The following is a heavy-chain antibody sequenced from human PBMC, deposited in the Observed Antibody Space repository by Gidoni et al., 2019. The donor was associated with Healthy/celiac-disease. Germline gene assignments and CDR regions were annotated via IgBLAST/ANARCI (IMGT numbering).Heavy chain of an antibody. D-gene: IGHD6-13*01. J-gene: IGHJ4*02. CDR3: AKRSIAAAGPSFDY. CDR1: GFTFSSYA. Sequence: EVQLLESGGGWVQPGGALRLSCAASGFTFSSYAMSWVRQAPGKGLEWVSAISGSGGSTYYADSVKGRFTISRDNSKNTLYLQMNSRRAEDTAVYYCAKRSIAAAGPSFDYWGQGTLVTVSS. CDR2: ISGSGGST. V-gene: IGHV3-23*01.